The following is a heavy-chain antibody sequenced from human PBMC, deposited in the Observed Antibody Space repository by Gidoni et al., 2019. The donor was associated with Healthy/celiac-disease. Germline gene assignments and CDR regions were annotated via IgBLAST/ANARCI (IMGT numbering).Heavy chain of an antibody. J-gene: IGHJ3*02. Sequence: EVQLLESGGGLVQPGGSLRLSCAASGFNFSSYAMSWVRQAPGKGLDWVSAISGSGGSTYYADSVKGRFTISRDNSKNTLYLQMNSLRAEDTAVYYCAKAVGYYYDRDAFDIWGQGTMVTVSS. CDR1: GFNFSSYA. V-gene: IGHV3-23*01. CDR2: ISGSGGST. D-gene: IGHD3-22*01. CDR3: AKAVGYYYDRDAFDI.